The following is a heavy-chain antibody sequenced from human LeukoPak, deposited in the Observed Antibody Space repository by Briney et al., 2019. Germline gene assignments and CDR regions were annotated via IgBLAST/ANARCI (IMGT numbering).Heavy chain of an antibody. Sequence: GESLKISCKGSGYSFSNYWIGWVRQMPGKDLEWMGIIYPGDSDTRCSPSFQGQVTISADESISTAYLQWSSLKASDTAMYYCARPSDDAFDIWGQGTMVTVSS. D-gene: IGHD1-26*01. CDR1: GYSFSNYW. V-gene: IGHV5-51*01. CDR2: IYPGDSDT. CDR3: ARPSDDAFDI. J-gene: IGHJ3*02.